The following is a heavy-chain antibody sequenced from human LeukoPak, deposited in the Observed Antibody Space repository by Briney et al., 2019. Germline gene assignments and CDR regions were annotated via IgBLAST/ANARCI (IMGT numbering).Heavy chain of an antibody. V-gene: IGHV1-69*04. CDR2: IIPILGIA. CDR3: ASVEGYYDSSGYS. CDR1: GGTFSSYA. Sequence: ASVKVSCKAPGGTFSSYAISWVRQAPGQGLEWMGRIIPILGIANYAQKFQGRVTITADKSTSTAYMELSSLRSEDTAVYYCASVEGYYDSSGYSWGQGTLVTVSS. J-gene: IGHJ4*02. D-gene: IGHD3-22*01.